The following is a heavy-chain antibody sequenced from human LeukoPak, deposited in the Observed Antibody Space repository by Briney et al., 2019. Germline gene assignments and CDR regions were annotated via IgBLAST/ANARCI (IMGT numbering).Heavy chain of an antibody. Sequence: GGSLRLSCAASGFTFDDYGMSWVRQAPGKGLEWVSGINWNGGSTGYADSVKGRFTISRDNAKNSLYLQMNSLRAEDTALYYCARAVGATTGRVFDYWGQGTLVTVSS. V-gene: IGHV3-20*04. CDR3: ARAVGATTGRVFDY. J-gene: IGHJ4*02. CDR2: INWNGGST. D-gene: IGHD1-26*01. CDR1: GFTFDDYG.